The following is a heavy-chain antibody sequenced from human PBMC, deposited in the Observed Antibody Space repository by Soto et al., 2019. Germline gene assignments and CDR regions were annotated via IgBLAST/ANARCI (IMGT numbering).Heavy chain of an antibody. CDR3: ARAIPGVHHQLQGLNWYDH. D-gene: IGHD1-1*01. J-gene: IGHJ5*02. Sequence: ASVKVSCKASGYTFTGYYMHWVRQAPGQGLEWMGWINPNSGGTNYAQKFQGRVTMTRDTSISTAYMELSRLRSDDTAVYYCARAIPGVHHQLQGLNWYDHWGQGHLVTVSS. V-gene: IGHV1-2*02. CDR1: GYTFTGYY. CDR2: INPNSGGT.